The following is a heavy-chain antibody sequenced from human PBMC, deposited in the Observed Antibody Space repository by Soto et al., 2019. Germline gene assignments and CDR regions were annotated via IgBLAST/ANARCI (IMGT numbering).Heavy chain of an antibody. CDR2: ISSSSSTI. J-gene: IGHJ6*02. Sequence: PGGSLRLSCVASEFTFRTYSMNWVRQAPGKGLEWVSYISSSSSTIFYADSVKGRFTISRDNAKNTLYLQMNSLRAEDTAVYYCARHLTYCSAGSCYSDFPYYGMDVWGQGATVTVSS. CDR3: ARHLTYCSAGSCYSDFPYYGMDV. D-gene: IGHD2-15*01. V-gene: IGHV3-48*04. CDR1: EFTFRTYS.